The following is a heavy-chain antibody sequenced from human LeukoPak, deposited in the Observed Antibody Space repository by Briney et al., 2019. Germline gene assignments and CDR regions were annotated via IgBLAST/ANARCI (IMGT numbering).Heavy chain of an antibody. D-gene: IGHD3-10*01. CDR2: IWCDASNK. V-gene: IGHV3-33*01. CDR1: GFSFSAFG. J-gene: IGHJ6*02. Sequence: GGSLRLSCAASGFSFSAFGMHWVRQAPGKGLEWVSPIWCDASNKYYADSVKGRLTISRDNSKNTLYLQMNSLRAEDTATYYCSRGAYGSGSYLNAYGMDVWGQGTTVTVSS. CDR3: SRGAYGSGSYLNAYGMDV.